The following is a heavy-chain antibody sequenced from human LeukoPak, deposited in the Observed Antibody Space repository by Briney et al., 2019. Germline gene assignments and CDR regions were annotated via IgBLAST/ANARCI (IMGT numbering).Heavy chain of an antibody. J-gene: IGHJ3*02. Sequence: NPSETLSLTCAVYGGSFSGYYWSWIRQPPGKGLEWIGEINHSGSTNYNPSLKSRVTISVDTSKNQFSLKLSSVTAADTAVYYCARSGAFFGGDGAFDIWGQGTMVTVSS. CDR1: GGSFSGYY. CDR2: INHSGST. V-gene: IGHV4-34*01. D-gene: IGHD2-21*01. CDR3: ARSGAFFGGDGAFDI.